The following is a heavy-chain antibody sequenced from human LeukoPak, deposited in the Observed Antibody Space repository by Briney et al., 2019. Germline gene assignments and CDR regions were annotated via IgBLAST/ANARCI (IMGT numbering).Heavy chain of an antibody. CDR2: IIPIFGTA. D-gene: IGHD6-6*01. Sequence: SVKVSCKATGGTFSSYAISWVRQAPGQGLEWMGGIIPIFGTANYAQKFQGRVTITTDESTSTAYMELSSLRSEDTAVYYCASSHSVGSSGFYYCDYWGQGTLVTVAS. V-gene: IGHV1-69*05. CDR3: ASSHSVGSSGFYYCDY. CDR1: GGTFSSYA. J-gene: IGHJ4*02.